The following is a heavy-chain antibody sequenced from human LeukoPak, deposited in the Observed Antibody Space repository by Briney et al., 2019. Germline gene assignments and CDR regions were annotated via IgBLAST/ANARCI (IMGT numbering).Heavy chain of an antibody. CDR3: ARKGGSHGSGSYQYNWFDP. J-gene: IGHJ5*02. Sequence: ASVKVSCKASGYTFTSYGISWVRQAPGQGLEWMGWISAYNGNTNYAQKPQGRVTMTTDTSTSTAYMELRSLRSDDTAVYYCARKGGSHGSGSYQYNWFDPWGQGTLVTVSS. CDR1: GYTFTSYG. CDR2: ISAYNGNT. D-gene: IGHD3-10*01. V-gene: IGHV1-18*01.